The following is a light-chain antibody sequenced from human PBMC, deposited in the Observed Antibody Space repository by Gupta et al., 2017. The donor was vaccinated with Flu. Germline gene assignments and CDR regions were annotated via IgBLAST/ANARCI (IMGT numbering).Light chain of an antibody. CDR1: QSISSW. J-gene: IGKJ2*03. Sequence: ASVGDRVTITCRASQSISSWLAWYQQKPGKAPKLLIYKASSLESGVPSRFSGSGSGTEFTLTISSLQPDDFATYYCQQYNSYSYSFGQGTKLEIK. CDR2: KAS. V-gene: IGKV1-5*03. CDR3: QQYNSYSYS.